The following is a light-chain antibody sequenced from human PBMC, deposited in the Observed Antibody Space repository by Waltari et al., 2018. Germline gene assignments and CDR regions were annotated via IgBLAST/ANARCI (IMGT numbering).Light chain of an antibody. V-gene: IGLV1-40*01. CDR3: QSYDSSLSDSGV. CDR1: SANIGAGYD. J-gene: IGLJ3*02. Sequence: QSILTQPPSVSGAPGQKVTISCTGSSANIGAGYDVHWYQQLPGAAPKLIIYGNNNRPLGGPGRFPGSKSGTSASLDITGVQTEDEADYYCQSYDSSLSDSGVFGGGTKVTVL. CDR2: GNN.